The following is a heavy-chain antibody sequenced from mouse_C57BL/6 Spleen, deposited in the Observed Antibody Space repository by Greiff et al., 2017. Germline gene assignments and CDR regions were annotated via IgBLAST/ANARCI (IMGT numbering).Heavy chain of an antibody. Sequence: QVQLQQSGAELVKPGASVKISCKASGYAFSSYWMNWVKQRPGKGLEWIGQIYPGDGDTNYNGKFKGKATLTADKSSSTAYMPLSSLTSEDSAVYFCARSKRNYDYAMDYWGQGTSVTVSS. CDR2: IYPGDGDT. D-gene: IGHD1-1*01. CDR1: GYAFSSYW. J-gene: IGHJ4*01. CDR3: ARSKRNYDYAMDY. V-gene: IGHV1-80*01.